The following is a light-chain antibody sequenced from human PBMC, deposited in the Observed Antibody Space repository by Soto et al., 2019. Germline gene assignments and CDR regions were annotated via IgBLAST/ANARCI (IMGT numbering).Light chain of an antibody. CDR3: QQYYDYPPLI. J-gene: IGKJ4*01. CDR1: RNINRK. V-gene: IGKV3-15*01. Sequence: EIVMTQSPATLSVSPGERATLSCRASRNINRKLAWYQQKPGQAPRLLISGASTRSTGIPARFSGSGSGTEFTLTISSRQSEDFAVYYCQQYYDYPPLIFGGGTKVEIK. CDR2: GAS.